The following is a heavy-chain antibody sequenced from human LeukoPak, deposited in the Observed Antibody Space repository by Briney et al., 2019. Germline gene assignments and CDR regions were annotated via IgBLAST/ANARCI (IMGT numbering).Heavy chain of an antibody. CDR3: ARVGSTSWYLDY. D-gene: IGHD2-2*01. CDR1: GFTFSSYW. J-gene: IGHJ4*02. Sequence: GGSLRLSCAASGFTFSSYWMSWVRQAPGKGLEWLANIRQDGSDNYYVDSVKGRFTFSRDNARNSLYLQMNSLRAEDTAVYYCARVGSTSWYLDYWGQGTLVTVSS. V-gene: IGHV3-7*01. CDR2: IRQDGSDN.